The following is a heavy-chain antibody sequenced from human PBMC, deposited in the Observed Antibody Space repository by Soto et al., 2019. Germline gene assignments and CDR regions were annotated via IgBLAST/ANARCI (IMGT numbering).Heavy chain of an antibody. CDR1: GFTFSSYA. D-gene: IGHD3-22*01. V-gene: IGHV3-23*01. Sequence: AGGSLRLSCAASGFTFSSYAMSWVRQAPGKGLEWVSAISGSGGSTYYADSVKGRFTISRDNSKNTLYLQMNSLRAEDTAVYYCAKDFGYYYDSSGYYDYYYYGMDVWGQGTTVTVSS. J-gene: IGHJ6*02. CDR3: AKDFGYYYDSSGYYDYYYYGMDV. CDR2: ISGSGGST.